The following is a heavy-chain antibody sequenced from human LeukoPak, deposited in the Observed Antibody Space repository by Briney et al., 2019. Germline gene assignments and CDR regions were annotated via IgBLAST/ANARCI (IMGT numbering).Heavy chain of an antibody. D-gene: IGHD3-10*01. CDR2: IANDGSDK. V-gene: IGHV3-30*02. Sequence: GGSLRLSCAASGFTFSSYSMNWVRQAPGKGLEWVAFIANDGSDKDYADSVKGRFTISRDNSKNTLYLQMNSLRPEDTAVYYCAKASPQYYGSGASKFFFESWGQGTLVPVSS. CDR1: GFTFSSYS. J-gene: IGHJ4*02. CDR3: AKASPQYYGSGASKFFFES.